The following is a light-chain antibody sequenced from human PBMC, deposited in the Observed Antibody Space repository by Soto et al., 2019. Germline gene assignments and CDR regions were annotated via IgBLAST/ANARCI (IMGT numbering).Light chain of an antibody. CDR3: CSYAGSSSYV. CDR2: EVS. J-gene: IGLJ1*01. V-gene: IGLV2-23*02. Sequence: QSVLTQPASVSGSPGQSITISCTGTSSDVGSYNLVSWYQQHPGKAPKFMIYEVSKRPSGVSNRFSGPKSGNTASLTISGLQAEDEADYYCCSYAGSSSYVFGTGTKATV. CDR1: SSDVGSYNL.